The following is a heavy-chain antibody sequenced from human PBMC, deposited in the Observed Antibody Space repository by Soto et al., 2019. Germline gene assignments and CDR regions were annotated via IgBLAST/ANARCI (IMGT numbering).Heavy chain of an antibody. Sequence: GGALRLSRAAPGVTFSNYLMRWVRQAPGKRLEWVANIKEDGSEIHYADSVKGRFTISRDNAKNSLYLQMNSLRAEDTAVYYCARADSGYAHGYYYYGMDVWGQGTTVTVSS. CDR1: GVTFSNYL. V-gene: IGHV3-7*02. CDR3: ARADSGYAHGYYYYGMDV. J-gene: IGHJ6*02. D-gene: IGHD5-12*01. CDR2: IKEDGSEI.